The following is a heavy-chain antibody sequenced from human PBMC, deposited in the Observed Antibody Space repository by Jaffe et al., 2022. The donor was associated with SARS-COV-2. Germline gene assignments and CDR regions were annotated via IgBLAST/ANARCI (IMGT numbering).Heavy chain of an antibody. CDR2: ISYDGSNE. V-gene: IGHV3-30*03. J-gene: IGHJ4*02. D-gene: IGHD3-3*01. Sequence: QVQLVESGGGVVQPGRSLRLSCAASGFNFRSYAMHWVRQAPGKGLEWVAVISYDGSNEYYADSVKGRFSISRDNSKNTMDLQMNSLRAEDTAVYYCAREFWSGYHSLYWGQGTLVTVSS. CDR3: AREFWSGYHSLY. CDR1: GFNFRSYA.